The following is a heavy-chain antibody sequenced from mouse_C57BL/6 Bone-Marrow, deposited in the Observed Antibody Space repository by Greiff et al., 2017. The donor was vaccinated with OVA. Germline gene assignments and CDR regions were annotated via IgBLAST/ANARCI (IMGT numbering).Heavy chain of an antibody. J-gene: IGHJ1*03. Sequence: EVQLVESGGGLVQPKGSLKLSCAASGFSFNTYAMNWVRQAPGKGLEWVARIRSKSNNYATYYDDSVKDRFTISRDDSESMLYLQMNNLKTEDTAMYYGVRRGYSNGYWYFDVWGTGTTVTVSS. CDR1: GFSFNTYA. V-gene: IGHV10-1*01. D-gene: IGHD2-5*01. CDR3: VRRGYSNGYWYFDV. CDR2: IRSKSNNYAT.